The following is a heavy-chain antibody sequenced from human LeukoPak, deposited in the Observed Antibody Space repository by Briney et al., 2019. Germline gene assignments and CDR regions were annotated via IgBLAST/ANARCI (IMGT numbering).Heavy chain of an antibody. V-gene: IGHV4-39*01. CDR1: GGSISSSSYY. Sequence: SETLSLTCTVSGGSISSSSYYWGWIRQPPGKGLEWIGSIYYSGSTYYNPSLKSRVTISVDTSKNQFSLKLSSVTAADTAVYYCARQSDSGSYHTSIDYWGQGTLVTVSS. D-gene: IGHD1-26*01. J-gene: IGHJ4*02. CDR3: ARQSDSGSYHTSIDY. CDR2: IYYSGST.